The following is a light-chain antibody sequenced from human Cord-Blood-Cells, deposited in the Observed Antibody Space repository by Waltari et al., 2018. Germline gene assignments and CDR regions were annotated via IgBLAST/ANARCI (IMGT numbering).Light chain of an antibody. CDR2: EVS. Sequence: QSALTPPASVSGSPGQSITISCPGTSRDVGGYNYASWYQQHPGKAPKLMIYEVSNRPSGVSNRFSGSKSGNTASLTISGLQAEDEADYYCSSYTSSSTYVFGTGTKVTVL. V-gene: IGLV2-14*01. CDR1: SRDVGGYNY. CDR3: SSYTSSSTYV. J-gene: IGLJ1*01.